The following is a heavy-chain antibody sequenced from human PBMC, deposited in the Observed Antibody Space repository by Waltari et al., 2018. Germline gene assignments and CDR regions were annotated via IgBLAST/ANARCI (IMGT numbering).Heavy chain of an antibody. CDR2: IYTSGST. J-gene: IGHJ5*02. CDR1: GGSISSGSYY. Sequence: QVQLQESGPGLVKPSQTLSLTCTVSGGSISSGSYYWSWIRQPAGKGLEWIGRIYTSGSTNYNPSRKSRVTISVDTSKNQFSLKLSSVTAADTAVYYCAREKGWFDPWGQGTLVTVSS. CDR3: AREKGWFDP. V-gene: IGHV4-61*02.